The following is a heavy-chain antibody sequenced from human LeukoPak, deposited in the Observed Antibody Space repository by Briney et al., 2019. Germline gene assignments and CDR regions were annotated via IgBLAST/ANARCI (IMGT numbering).Heavy chain of an antibody. J-gene: IGHJ3*02. CDR2: IYHGGNT. Sequence: SETLSLTCTVSGYSISSGFYWGCIRQPPGKGLEWIGTIYHGGNTDYNVSLKGRVTISVDTSKNQFSLKLTSVTAADTAVYYCARGFRGSFYVWDAYDIWGQGTMVTVSS. CDR1: GYSISSGFY. V-gene: IGHV4-38-2*02. CDR3: ARGFRGSFYVWDAYDI. D-gene: IGHD3-16*01.